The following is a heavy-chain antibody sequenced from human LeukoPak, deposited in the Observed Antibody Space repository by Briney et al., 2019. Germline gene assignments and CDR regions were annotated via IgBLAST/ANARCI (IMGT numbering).Heavy chain of an antibody. CDR2: ISSSGKTI. CDR3: ARSPSYYNGSWRSKGWFDP. V-gene: IGHV3-48*03. Sequence: PGGSLRLSCEASGFTFSSYEMNWVRRAPGKGLEWVSFISSSGKTIYYADSVKGRFTISRDNAKNSLYLQMNSLRAEDTAVYYCARSPSYYNGSWRSKGWFDPWGQGTLVTVSS. CDR1: GFTFSSYE. J-gene: IGHJ5*02. D-gene: IGHD3-10*01.